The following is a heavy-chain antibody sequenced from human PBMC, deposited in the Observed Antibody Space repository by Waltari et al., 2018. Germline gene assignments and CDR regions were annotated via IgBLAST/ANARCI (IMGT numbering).Heavy chain of an antibody. CDR3: AKEGSGWYSYYYYYMDV. J-gene: IGHJ6*03. CDR1: GSTFMCTG. D-gene: IGHD6-19*01. CDR2: IWYDGSNK. Sequence: QAQLVVSGGGVVETGRGARLSCAASGSTFMCTGMHLCRQGPAKGLEWGAVIWYDGSNKYYADSVKGRFTISRDNSKNTLYLQMNSLRAEDTAMYYCAKEGSGWYSYYYYYMDVWGKGTTVTVSS. V-gene: IGHV3-30*18.